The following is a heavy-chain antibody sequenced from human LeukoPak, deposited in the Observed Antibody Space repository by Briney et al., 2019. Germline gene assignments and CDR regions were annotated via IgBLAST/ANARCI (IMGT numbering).Heavy chain of an antibody. V-gene: IGHV3-15*01. J-gene: IGHJ3*02. D-gene: IGHD2/OR15-2a*01. Sequence: GGSLRLSCTASGFTFSNAWVTWVRQAPGRGLGWVGGVKSKSDGGTTDYAAPVKGRFTISRDDSRNTLYLQMNSRKTEDTAVYYCTTVEYGAFYIWGQGTMVTVSS. CDR3: TTVEYGAFYI. CDR1: GFTFSNAW. CDR2: VKSKSDGGTT.